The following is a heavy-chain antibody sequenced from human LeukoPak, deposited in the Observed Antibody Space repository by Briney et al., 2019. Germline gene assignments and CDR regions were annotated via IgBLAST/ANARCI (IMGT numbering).Heavy chain of an antibody. Sequence: GGSLRLSCAASGFSFSSYAMHWVRQAPGKGLEWVAVISSDANNIYYADSMKGRFTISRDSSKNTLYLQMNSLRAEDTAVYYCAKDPTSYYYDSSVDYWGQGTLVTVSS. D-gene: IGHD3-22*01. J-gene: IGHJ4*02. CDR1: GFSFSSYA. CDR3: AKDPTSYYYDSSVDY. V-gene: IGHV3-30-3*01. CDR2: ISSDANNI.